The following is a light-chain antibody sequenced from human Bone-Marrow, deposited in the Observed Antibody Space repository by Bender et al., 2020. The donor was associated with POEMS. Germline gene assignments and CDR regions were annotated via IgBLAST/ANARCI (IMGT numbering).Light chain of an antibody. J-gene: IGLJ1*01. Sequence: QSALTQPASVSGSPGQSITISCTGTSGDIGRYTSVSWFQQHPGKAPKLMIYDASNRPSGVSNRFSGSRSGNTASLIISGLQAADEGDYYCFSYAASSTYVFGSGTKVTVL. CDR1: SGDIGRYTS. CDR2: DAS. V-gene: IGLV2-14*01. CDR3: FSYAASSTYV.